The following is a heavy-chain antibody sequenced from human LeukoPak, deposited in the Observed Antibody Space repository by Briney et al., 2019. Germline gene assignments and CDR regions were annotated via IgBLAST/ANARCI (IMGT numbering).Heavy chain of an antibody. Sequence: GGSLRLSCAASGFTFSSYSMNWVRQAPGKGLEWVSSISSSSSYIYYADSVKGRFTISRDNAKNSLYLQMNSLRAEDTAVYYCAREPGYDFWSGYQTYYFDYWGQGTLATVSS. D-gene: IGHD3-3*01. J-gene: IGHJ4*02. CDR2: ISSSSSYI. V-gene: IGHV3-21*01. CDR1: GFTFSSYS. CDR3: AREPGYDFWSGYQTYYFDY.